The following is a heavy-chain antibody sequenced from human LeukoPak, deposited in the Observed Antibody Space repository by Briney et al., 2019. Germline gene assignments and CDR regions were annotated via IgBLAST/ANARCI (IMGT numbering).Heavy chain of an antibody. Sequence: ASVKVSCKASGYTFTSSGISWVRQAPGQGLEWMGWISAYNGNTNYAQKLQGRVTMTTDTSTSTAYMELRSLRSDDTAVYYCAREGYYDILTGYLYRGQGTLVTVSS. CDR2: ISAYNGNT. CDR1: GYTFTSSG. CDR3: AREGYYDILTGYLY. J-gene: IGHJ4*02. D-gene: IGHD3-9*01. V-gene: IGHV1-18*01.